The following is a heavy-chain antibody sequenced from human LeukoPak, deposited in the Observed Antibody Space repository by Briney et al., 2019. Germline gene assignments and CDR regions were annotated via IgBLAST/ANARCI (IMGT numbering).Heavy chain of an antibody. D-gene: IGHD6-6*01. V-gene: IGHV3-15*01. CDR3: TTDMTARHH. J-gene: IGHJ4*02. CDR1: GFTFTNAW. Sequence: GGSLRLSCAASGFTFTNAWMTWVRQAPGKGLEWVGRVKSKTNGGATDYAAPVKGRFSISRDDSKNTLYLQMNNLKTEDTAVYYCTTDMTARHHWGQGTLVTVSS. CDR2: VKSKTNGGAT.